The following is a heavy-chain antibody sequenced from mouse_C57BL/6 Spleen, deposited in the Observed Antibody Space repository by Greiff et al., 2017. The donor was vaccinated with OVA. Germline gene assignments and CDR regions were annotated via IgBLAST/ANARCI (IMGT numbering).Heavy chain of an antibody. V-gene: IGHV5-4*01. J-gene: IGHJ1*03. CDR1: GFTFSSYA. CDR2: ISDGGSYT. Sequence: EVKLVESGGGLVKPGGSLKLSCAASGFTFSSYAMSWVRQTPEKRLEWVATISDGGSYTYYPDNVKGRFTISRDNAKNNLYLQMSHLQSEDTAMYYFARDRGFYYCNYGYVDVWGTGTTVTVSS. CDR3: ARDRGFYYCNYGYVDV. D-gene: IGHD2-1*01.